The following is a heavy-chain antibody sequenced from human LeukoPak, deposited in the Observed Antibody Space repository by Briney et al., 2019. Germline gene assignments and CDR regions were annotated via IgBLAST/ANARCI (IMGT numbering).Heavy chain of an antibody. Sequence: ASVKVSCKASGYTFTSYYMHWVRQAPGQGLEWTGKINPSGGSTSYTQKFQGRVTMTRDTSTSTVYMELSSLRSEDTAVYYCARGGGGGSRSYYKSPFDYWGQGTLVTVSS. J-gene: IGHJ4*02. CDR3: ARGGGGGSRSYYKSPFDY. CDR1: GYTFTSYY. CDR2: INPSGGST. V-gene: IGHV1-46*01. D-gene: IGHD3-10*01.